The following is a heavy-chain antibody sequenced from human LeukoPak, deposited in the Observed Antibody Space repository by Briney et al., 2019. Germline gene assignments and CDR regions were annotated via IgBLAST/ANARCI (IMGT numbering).Heavy chain of an antibody. CDR2: ISGSGTTI. CDR3: AKGFGKWFGELLTSIRTPPDY. J-gene: IGHJ4*02. D-gene: IGHD3-10*01. Sequence: PGGSLRLSCAASGFTFRSYEMNWVRQAPGKGLEWISYISGSGTTIYYADSVKGRFTISRDNAKNSVYLQMNSLRAGDTAVYYCAKGFGKWFGELLTSIRTPPDYWGQGTLVTVSS. CDR1: GFTFRSYE. V-gene: IGHV3-48*03.